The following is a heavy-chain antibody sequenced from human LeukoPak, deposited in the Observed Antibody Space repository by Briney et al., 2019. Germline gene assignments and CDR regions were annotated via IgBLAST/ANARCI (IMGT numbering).Heavy chain of an antibody. D-gene: IGHD1-26*01. Sequence: GGSLRLSCAASGFTFSSNWMYWVRQAPGKGLVWVSYISSDGSSTNYADSVKGRFTISRDNAKNTLYVQMNSLRADDTAVYYCARGRPGNYFDYWGQGTLVTVSS. V-gene: IGHV3-74*01. CDR3: ARGRPGNYFDY. J-gene: IGHJ4*02. CDR1: GFTFSSNW. CDR2: ISSDGSST.